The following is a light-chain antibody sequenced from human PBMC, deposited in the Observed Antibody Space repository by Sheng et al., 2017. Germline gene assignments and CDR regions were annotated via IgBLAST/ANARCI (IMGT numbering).Light chain of an antibody. Sequence: DIQMTQSPSSLSASVGDRVTITCRASQRISTYLSWYQQKPGIAPKLLIYVASNLQSGVPSRFSGSGSGTDFTLTISSLQPEDVATYFCQQAVSFPYTFGQGTRLEIK. J-gene: IGKJ2*01. CDR3: QQAVSFPYT. CDR1: QRISTY. CDR2: VAS. V-gene: IGKV1-39*01.